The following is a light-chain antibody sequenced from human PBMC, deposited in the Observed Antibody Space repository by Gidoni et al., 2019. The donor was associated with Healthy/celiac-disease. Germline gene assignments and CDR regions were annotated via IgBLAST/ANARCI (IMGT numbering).Light chain of an antibody. CDR3: QQYDSPPYT. CDR2: DAS. V-gene: IGKV1-33*01. Sequence: DIQMTQSPSSLSASVGDRVTITCQASQDISNYLNWYQQKPGKAPKLLIYDASNLETGVPSRFSGSRSGTDFSFTISSLQPEDSAKYYCQQYDSPPYTFGPGTKLEIK. J-gene: IGKJ2*01. CDR1: QDISNY.